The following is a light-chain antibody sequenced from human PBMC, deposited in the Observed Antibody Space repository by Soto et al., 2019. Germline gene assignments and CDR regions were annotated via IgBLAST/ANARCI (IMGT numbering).Light chain of an antibody. CDR1: SSNIGSNT. CDR3: AAWDDTLVGHYV. CDR2: SNN. J-gene: IGLJ1*01. V-gene: IGLV1-44*01. Sequence: QSVLTQPPSASGTPGQRVTLSCSGTSSNIGSNTVNWYQQLPGTAPKLLIDSNNQRPSGVPDRFSGSKAGTSDSLAISGLQSEDEADYYCAAWDDTLVGHYVFGTGSKLTVL.